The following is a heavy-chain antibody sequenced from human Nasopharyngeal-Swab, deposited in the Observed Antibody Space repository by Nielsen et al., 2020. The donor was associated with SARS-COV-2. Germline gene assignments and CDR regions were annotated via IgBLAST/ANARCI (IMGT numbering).Heavy chain of an antibody. CDR2: IYYSGST. CDR1: GGSISSYY. D-gene: IGHD6-13*01. Sequence: SETLSLTCTVSGGSISSYYWSWIRQPPGKGLEWIGYIYYSGSTSYSPSLKSRVTISLDTSKNQFSLKLTSVTAADTAVYYCVREAAAATQLLDFWGQGTLVTVSS. V-gene: IGHV4-59*12. CDR3: VREAAAATQLLDF. J-gene: IGHJ4*02.